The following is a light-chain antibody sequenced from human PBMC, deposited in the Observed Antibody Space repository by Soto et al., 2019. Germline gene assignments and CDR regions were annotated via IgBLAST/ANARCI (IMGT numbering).Light chain of an antibody. V-gene: IGLV2-14*01. J-gene: IGLJ3*02. CDR1: SSDVGGYKY. Sequence: ALTQPASVSGSPGQSITISCTGTSSDVGGYKYVSWYQHHPGEAPKLIIYEVSNRPSGVSNRFSGSKSGNTASLTISGLQAEDESHYYCSSKSSGSTPMLFGGGTKLTVL. CDR2: EVS. CDR3: SSKSSGSTPML.